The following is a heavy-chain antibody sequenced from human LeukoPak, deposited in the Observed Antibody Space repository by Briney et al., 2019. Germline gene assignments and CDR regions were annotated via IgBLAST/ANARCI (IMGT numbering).Heavy chain of an antibody. V-gene: IGHV3-7*01. J-gene: IGHJ4*02. Sequence: GGALRLSCAASGFTFSDTWMHWVRQAPGKGLEWVANIKEDGSEKYYVDSVKGRFTISRDNAKNSLYLQMNSLRAEDTAVYYCARTIRGYWGQGTLVTVSS. CDR1: GFTFSDTW. CDR3: ARTIRGY. CDR2: IKEDGSEK. D-gene: IGHD3-10*01.